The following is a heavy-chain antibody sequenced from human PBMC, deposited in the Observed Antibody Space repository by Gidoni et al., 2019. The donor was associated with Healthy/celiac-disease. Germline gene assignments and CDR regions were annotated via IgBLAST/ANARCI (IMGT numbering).Heavy chain of an antibody. CDR3: ARDKVVTAGSNDY. V-gene: IGHV3-21*01. CDR1: GFTFSSNS. D-gene: IGHD2-21*02. CDR2: ISSSSNYI. Sequence: EVPLVESGGGLVKPGGSLRLSCAASGFTFSSNSMNWVRQAPGKGLEWVSSISSSSNYIYYADSVQGRFTISRDNAKNSLYLQMNSLRAEDTAVYYCARDKVVTAGSNDYWGQGTLVTVSS. J-gene: IGHJ4*02.